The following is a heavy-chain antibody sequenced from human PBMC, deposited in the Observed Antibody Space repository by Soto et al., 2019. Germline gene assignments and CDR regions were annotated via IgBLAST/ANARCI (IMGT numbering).Heavy chain of an antibody. CDR1: GYTFTGYY. CDR3: ARGCSSTSCHSPSYFDY. Sequence: ASVKVSCKASGYTFTGYYMHWVLQAPGQGFEWMGWINPNSGGTNYAQKFQGWVTMTRDTSISTAYMELSRLRSDDTAVYYCARGCSSTSCHSPSYFDYWGQGTLVTVSS. D-gene: IGHD2-2*01. J-gene: IGHJ4*02. CDR2: INPNSGGT. V-gene: IGHV1-2*04.